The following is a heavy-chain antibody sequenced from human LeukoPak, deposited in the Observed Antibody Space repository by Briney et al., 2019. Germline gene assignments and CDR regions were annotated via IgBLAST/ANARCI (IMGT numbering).Heavy chain of an antibody. V-gene: IGHV4-61*02. CDR2: VYTSGST. D-gene: IGHD6-13*01. J-gene: IGHJ6*03. CDR1: GASISSGSYY. CDR3: ARDRNQYSSSWPLPDYYMDV. Sequence: SETLSLTCTVSGASISSGSYYWSWIRQPAGKGLEWIGRVYTSGSTTYNPSLKSRVTISADTSKNQFSLKLSSVTAADTAVYYCARDRNQYSSSWPLPDYYMDVWGKGTTVTVSS.